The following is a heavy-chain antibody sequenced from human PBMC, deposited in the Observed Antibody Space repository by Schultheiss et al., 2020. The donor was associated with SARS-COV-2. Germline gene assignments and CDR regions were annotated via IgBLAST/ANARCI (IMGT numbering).Heavy chain of an antibody. D-gene: IGHD2-21*01. V-gene: IGHV4-31*03. J-gene: IGHJ3*02. CDR1: GDSINSRNYY. CDR3: ARDRLPIGAFDI. CDR2: IYYSGST. Sequence: SQTLSLTCTVSGDSINSRNYYWGWIRQPPGKGLEWIGYIYYSGSTYYNPSLKSRVTISVDTSKNQFSLKLSSVTAADTAVYYCARDRLPIGAFDIWGQGTMVTVSS.